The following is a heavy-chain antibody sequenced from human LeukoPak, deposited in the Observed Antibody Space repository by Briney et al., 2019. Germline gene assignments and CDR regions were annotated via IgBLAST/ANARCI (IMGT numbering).Heavy chain of an antibody. CDR3: ARGLGGDQGYFDL. CDR1: GFIFDDYA. Sequence: PGRSLRLSCAASGFIFDDYAMHWVRQAPGKGLEWVSTINWNSGTLAYADSVKGRFTISRDNAKNSLYPQMNSLRTEDTALYYCARGLGGDQGYFDLWGRGTLATVSS. CDR2: INWNSGTL. D-gene: IGHD3-10*01. J-gene: IGHJ2*01. V-gene: IGHV3-9*01.